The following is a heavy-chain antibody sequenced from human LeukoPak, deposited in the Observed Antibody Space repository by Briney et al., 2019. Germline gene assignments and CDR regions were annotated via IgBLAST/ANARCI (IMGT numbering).Heavy chain of an antibody. J-gene: IGHJ6*02. D-gene: IGHD5-12*01. CDR3: ARAGGYSDLYYYYGMDV. CDR1: GYTFTSYG. CDR2: ISAYNGNT. Sequence: ASVKVSCKASGYTFTSYGISWVRQAPGQGLEWRGWISAYNGNTNYAQKLQGRVTMTTDTSTSTAYMELRSLRSDDTAVYYCARAGGYSDLYYYYGMDVWGQGTTVTVSS. V-gene: IGHV1-18*01.